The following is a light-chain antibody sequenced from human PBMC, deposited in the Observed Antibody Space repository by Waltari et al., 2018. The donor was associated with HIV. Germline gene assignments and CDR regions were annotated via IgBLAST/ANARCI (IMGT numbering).Light chain of an antibody. Sequence: SYVLTQPPSVSVAPGQTARITCGGNNIGSKSVHWYQQKPGQAPVLVVYDDSDRPSGSPERVSGSSSGKTATLTISSVEAGDEADYYCQVWDSSSDHYVFGTGTKVTVL. CDR3: QVWDSSSDHYV. CDR1: NIGSKS. V-gene: IGLV3-21*02. J-gene: IGLJ1*01. CDR2: DDS.